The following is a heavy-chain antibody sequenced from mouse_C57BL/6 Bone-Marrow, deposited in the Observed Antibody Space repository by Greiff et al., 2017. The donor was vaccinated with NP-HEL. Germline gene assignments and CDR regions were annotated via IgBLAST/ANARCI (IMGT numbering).Heavy chain of an antibody. V-gene: IGHV1-82*01. J-gene: IGHJ2*01. CDR2: IYPGDGDT. CDR1: GYAFSSSW. CDR3: ARSTIVTYYFDY. Sequence: VQVVESGPELVKPGASVKISCKASGYAFSSSWMNWVKQRPGKGLEWIGRIYPGDGDTNYNGKFKGKATLTADKSSSTAYMQLSSLTSEDSAVYFCARSTIVTYYFDYWGQGTTLTVSS. D-gene: IGHD2-5*01.